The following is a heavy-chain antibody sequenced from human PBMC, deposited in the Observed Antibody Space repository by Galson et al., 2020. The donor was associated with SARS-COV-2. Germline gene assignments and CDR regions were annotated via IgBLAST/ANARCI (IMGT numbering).Heavy chain of an antibody. Sequence: GGSLRLSCAASGFTFSSYDMHWVRQATGKGLEWVSAIGTAGDTYYPGSVKGRFTISRENAKNSLYLQMNSLRAGDTAVYYCARGTITMVRGVRYYYGMDVWGQGTTVTVSS. V-gene: IGHV3-13*01. J-gene: IGHJ6*02. CDR3: ARGTITMVRGVRYYYGMDV. CDR2: IGTAGDT. CDR1: GFTFSSYD. D-gene: IGHD3-10*01.